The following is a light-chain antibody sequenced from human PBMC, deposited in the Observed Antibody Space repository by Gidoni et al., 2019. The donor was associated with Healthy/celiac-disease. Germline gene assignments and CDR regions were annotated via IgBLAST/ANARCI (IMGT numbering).Light chain of an antibody. CDR3: KQYNNWPLT. CDR1: QSVSSN. CDR2: GAS. J-gene: IGKJ5*01. V-gene: IGKV3-15*01. Sequence: EIVMTHSPATLSVSPGERATLSCRASQSVSSNLDWYQQKPGQAPRLLIYGASTRATGIPARFSGSGSGTEFTLTISSVQSEDFAVYYCKQYNNWPLTFGQGTRLEIK.